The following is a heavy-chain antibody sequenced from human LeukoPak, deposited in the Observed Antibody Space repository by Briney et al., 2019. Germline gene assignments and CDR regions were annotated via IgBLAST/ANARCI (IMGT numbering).Heavy chain of an antibody. J-gene: IGHJ4*02. CDR2: IKEVESEK. CDR1: GFTFSNYW. D-gene: IGHD3-16*01. CDR3: ARDSGGVKLN. V-gene: IGHV3-7*01. Sequence: PGGSLRLSCAASGFTFSNYWMSWVRQAPGKGLEWVANIKEVESEKNYVDSVKGRFTISRDNAKNSLYLQMNSLRVEDTAVYYCARDSGGVKLNWGQGTLVTVSS.